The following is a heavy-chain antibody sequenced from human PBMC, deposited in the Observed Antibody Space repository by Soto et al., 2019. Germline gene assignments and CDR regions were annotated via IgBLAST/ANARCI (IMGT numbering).Heavy chain of an antibody. Sequence: EVQLVESGGGLVQPGGSLRLSCTASGFTFSDSWMTWVRQAPGKGLEWVARIKPDESEKKYADSVKGRFSISRDNAKNSMYLQMDSLRGEDTAVYYCVRGGSNYASWGQGTLGYVSA. CDR2: IKPDESEK. CDR3: VRGGSNYAS. CDR1: GFTFSDSW. V-gene: IGHV3-7*01. J-gene: IGHJ5*02. D-gene: IGHD4-4*01.